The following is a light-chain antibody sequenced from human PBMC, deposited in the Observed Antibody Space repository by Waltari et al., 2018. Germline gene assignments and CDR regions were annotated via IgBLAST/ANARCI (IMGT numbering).Light chain of an antibody. Sequence: QSALTQPRSVSGSPRQSVTLSCTGTNSDSGGYNYVSWYQQCPGKAPKLIIYVVNKRPSGVPDRFSGSKSGNTASLTISGLQAEDEATYYCCSYAGRYTLWVFGGGTKLTVL. J-gene: IGLJ3*02. V-gene: IGLV2-11*01. CDR1: NSDSGGYNY. CDR2: VVN. CDR3: CSYAGRYTLWV.